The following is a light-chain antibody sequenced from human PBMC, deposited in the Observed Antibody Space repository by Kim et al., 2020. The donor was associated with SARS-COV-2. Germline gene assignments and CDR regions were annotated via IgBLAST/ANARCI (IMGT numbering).Light chain of an antibody. J-gene: IGLJ3*02. Sequence: NFMLTQPHSVSESPGKTVTISCTGSSGSIASNYVQWYQQLPGSAPTTVIYEDNQRPSGVPDRFSGSIDSSSNSASLTISGLKTEDEADYYCQSYDSSNQVFGGGTQLTVL. V-gene: IGLV6-57*02. CDR3: QSYDSSNQV. CDR1: SGSIASNY. CDR2: EDN.